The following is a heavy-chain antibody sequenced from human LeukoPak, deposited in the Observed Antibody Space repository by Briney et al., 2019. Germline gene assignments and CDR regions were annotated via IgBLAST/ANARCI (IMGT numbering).Heavy chain of an antibody. J-gene: IGHJ4*02. V-gene: IGHV4-4*07. CDR3: AREGSSVGLYYFDY. CDR1: GGSMSYYY. D-gene: IGHD6-13*01. Sequence: SETLSLTCTVFGGSMSYYYWSWIRQPAGKGLEWIGHIYSSGSTNYNPSPKSRVTMSVDTSKNQFTLKVNSVTAADTAVYYCAREGSSVGLYYFDYWGQGTLVTVSS. CDR2: IYSSGST.